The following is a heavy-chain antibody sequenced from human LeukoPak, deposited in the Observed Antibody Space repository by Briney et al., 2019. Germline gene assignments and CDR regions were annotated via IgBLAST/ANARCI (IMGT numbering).Heavy chain of an antibody. CDR3: ARGGRSGYRYFDY. Sequence: GASVKVSCKASEYTFTDYYIHWIRQAPGQGLEWMGRMSPNTGGTDHAQEFRDKITMTRDTSISTAYIELSRLISDDTAVYYCARGGRSGYRYFDYWGQGTLVTVSS. J-gene: IGHJ4*02. CDR1: EYTFTDYY. CDR2: MSPNTGGT. V-gene: IGHV1-2*06. D-gene: IGHD5-18*01.